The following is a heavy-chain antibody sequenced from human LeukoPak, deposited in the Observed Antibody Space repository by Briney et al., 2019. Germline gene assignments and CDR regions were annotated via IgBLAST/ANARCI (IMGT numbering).Heavy chain of an antibody. D-gene: IGHD2-15*01. Sequence: PGGSLRLSCAASGFSFSTYAMSWVRQAPGKGLEWVSSISGSGGSTYYADAVKGRFTISRDNSKNTLCLQMNSLRAEDTAVYYCVADVVVVVAAKPGIWGQGTLVTVSS. CDR1: GFSFSTYA. CDR2: ISGSGGST. CDR3: VADVVVVVAAKPGI. J-gene: IGHJ4*02. V-gene: IGHV3-23*01.